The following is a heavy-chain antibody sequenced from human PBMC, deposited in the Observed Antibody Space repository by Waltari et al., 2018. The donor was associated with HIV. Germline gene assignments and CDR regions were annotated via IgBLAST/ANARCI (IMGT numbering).Heavy chain of an antibody. D-gene: IGHD6-13*01. J-gene: IGHJ6*02. CDR2: INSDGSST. V-gene: IGHV3-74*01. CDR3: ARAAGTFYGMDV. CDR1: GFPFSSYW. Sequence: EVQLVESGGGLVQPGGSLRLSCAASGFPFSSYWMHWVRQAPGKGLVWVSRINSDGSSTSYADSVKGRFTISRDNAKNTLYLQMNSLRAEDTAVYYCARAAGTFYGMDVWGQGTTVTVSS.